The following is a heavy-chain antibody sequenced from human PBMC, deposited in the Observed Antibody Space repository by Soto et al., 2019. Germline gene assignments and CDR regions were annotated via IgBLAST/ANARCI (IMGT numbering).Heavy chain of an antibody. J-gene: IGHJ4*02. CDR1: GGSISSGDYY. Sequence: PSETLSLTCTVSGGSISSGDYYWNWIRQPPGMGLEWIGYISDRGSSSYNPSLKSRVTISEDTSKKQFSLKLTSVTAADTAVYCCGRGSHFVGRHLDYGGQGTMVTVSS. V-gene: IGHV4-30-4*01. CDR2: ISDRGSS. D-gene: IGHD2-21*01. CDR3: GRGSHFVGRHLDY.